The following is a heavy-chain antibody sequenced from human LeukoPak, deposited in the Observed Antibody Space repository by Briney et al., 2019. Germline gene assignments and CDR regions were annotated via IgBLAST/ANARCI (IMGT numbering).Heavy chain of an antibody. D-gene: IGHD3-16*02. V-gene: IGHV3-21*01. CDR2: ISSSSSSI. Sequence: PGGSLRLSCAASGFTFSSYSMNWVRQAPGKGLDWVSSISSSSSSIYYADSVKGRFTISRDNAKNSLYLQMNSLRAEDTAVYYCARDLTFGGVIVTHDYWGQGTLVTVSS. CDR1: GFTFSSYS. J-gene: IGHJ4*02. CDR3: ARDLTFGGVIVTHDY.